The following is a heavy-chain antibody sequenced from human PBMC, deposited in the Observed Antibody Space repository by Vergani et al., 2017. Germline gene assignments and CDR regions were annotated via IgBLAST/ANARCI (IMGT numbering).Heavy chain of an antibody. Sequence: QVQLVQSGAEVKKPGASVKVSCKASGYPFTSYYMHWVRQAPGQGLEWMGIINPSGGSTSYAQKFQGRVTMTRDTSTSTVYMELSSLRSEDTAVYYCARSGAAHDHSSGWYFDYWGQGTLVTVSS. J-gene: IGHJ4*02. D-gene: IGHD6-19*01. CDR1: GYPFTSYY. V-gene: IGHV1-46*03. CDR2: INPSGGST. CDR3: ARSGAAHDHSSGWYFDY.